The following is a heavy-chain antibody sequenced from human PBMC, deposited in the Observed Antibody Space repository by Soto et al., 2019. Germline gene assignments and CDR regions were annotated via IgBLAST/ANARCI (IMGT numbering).Heavy chain of an antibody. CDR3: ATGGGWLQNSNLRGLYFDY. CDR1: GGSIRGSY. J-gene: IGHJ4*02. D-gene: IGHD6-19*01. CDR2: ISYTGSA. Sequence: SETLSLTFSVSGGSIRGSYCSWIRQPPEKGLEWIASISYTGSATHNPSLKSRVSVSVDTTENQCSLKLTSVTAADTATYYCATGGGWLQNSNLRGLYFDYWGQGALVTVS. V-gene: IGHV4-59*01.